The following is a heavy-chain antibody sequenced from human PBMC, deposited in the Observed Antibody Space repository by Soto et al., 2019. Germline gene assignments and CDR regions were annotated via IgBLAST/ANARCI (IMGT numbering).Heavy chain of an antibody. CDR2: IIPIFGTA. V-gene: IGHV1-69*13. CDR1: GGSFSSYA. Sequence: GASVKVSSKASGGSFSSYAISSVRQSPGPGLEWMGGIIPIFGTANYAQKFQGRVTITADESTSTAYMELSSLRSEDTAVYYCARVPFLPAADYYYYGMNVWGQGTTVTDSS. D-gene: IGHD2-2*01. CDR3: ARVPFLPAADYYYYGMNV. J-gene: IGHJ6*02.